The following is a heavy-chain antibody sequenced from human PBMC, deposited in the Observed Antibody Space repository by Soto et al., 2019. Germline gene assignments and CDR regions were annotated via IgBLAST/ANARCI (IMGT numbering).Heavy chain of an antibody. CDR1: GFTFSSYA. V-gene: IGHV3-23*01. D-gene: IGHD2-2*01. J-gene: IGHJ4*02. CDR2: ISGSGGST. CDR3: AKDRDVVVLTYYFDY. Sequence: HPGGSLRLSCAASGFTFSSYAMSWVRQAPGEGLEWVSAISGSGGSTYYADSVKGRFTISRDNSKNTLYLQMNSLRAEDTAVYYCAKDRDVVVLTYYFDYWGQGTLVTVSS.